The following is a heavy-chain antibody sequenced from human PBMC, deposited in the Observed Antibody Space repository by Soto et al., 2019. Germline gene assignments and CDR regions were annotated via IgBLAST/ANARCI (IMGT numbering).Heavy chain of an antibody. D-gene: IGHD5-12*01. V-gene: IGHV4-59*01. CDR1: GASISSYY. CDR2: VYSTGSP. J-gene: IGHJ6*02. CDR3: GGQLRDLALGMDV. Sequence: PSETLSLTCTVSGASISSYYWSWIRQPPGRGLEWLGYVYSTGSPDYNPSLKSRFTISVDTSKNQFSLKVASVTAADTAVYYCGGQLRDLALGMDVWGQGTTVTSP.